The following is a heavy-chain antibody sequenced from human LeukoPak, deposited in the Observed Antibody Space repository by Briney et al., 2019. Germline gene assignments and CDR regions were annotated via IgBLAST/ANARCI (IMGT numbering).Heavy chain of an antibody. CDR1: GFTFSSYS. CDR3: ARMDYDSSGYFHY. Sequence: GGSLRLSCAASGFTFSSYSMNWVRQAPGKGLEWVSSISSSSSYIYYADSVKGRFTISRDNAKNSLYLQMNSLRAEDTAVYYCARMDYDSSGYFHYWGQGTLVTVSS. V-gene: IGHV3-21*01. CDR2: ISSSSSYI. D-gene: IGHD3-22*01. J-gene: IGHJ4*02.